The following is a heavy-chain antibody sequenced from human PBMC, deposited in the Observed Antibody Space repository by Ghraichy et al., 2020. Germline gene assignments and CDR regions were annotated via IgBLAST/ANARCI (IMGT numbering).Heavy chain of an antibody. V-gene: IGHV3-7*01. CDR2: INQDGSKK. CDR3: AGDWTYSSNWYYFDY. CDR1: GFTFSSYW. J-gene: IGHJ4*02. Sequence: GGSLRLSCAASGFTFSSYWRSWVRQAPGKGLEWMANINQDGSKKYYVYSVKGRFTISRDNAKKSLYLQMTSVRAEDTAVYYCAGDWTYSSNWYYFDYWGQGTLVTVSS. D-gene: IGHD6-13*01.